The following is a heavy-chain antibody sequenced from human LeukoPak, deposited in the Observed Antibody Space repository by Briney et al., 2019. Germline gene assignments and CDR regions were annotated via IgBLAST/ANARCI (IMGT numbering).Heavy chain of an antibody. CDR2: IKQDGSEK. CDR1: GFTFSTYW. V-gene: IGHV3-7*01. J-gene: IGHJ3*02. Sequence: GGSLRLSCGASGFTFSTYWMSWVRQAPGKGLEWVANIKQDGSEKYYVDSVKGRFTISRDNAKNSLYLQMNSLRAEDTAVYYCAGGGRGEAFDIWGQGTMVTVSS. D-gene: IGHD3-16*01. CDR3: AGGGRGEAFDI.